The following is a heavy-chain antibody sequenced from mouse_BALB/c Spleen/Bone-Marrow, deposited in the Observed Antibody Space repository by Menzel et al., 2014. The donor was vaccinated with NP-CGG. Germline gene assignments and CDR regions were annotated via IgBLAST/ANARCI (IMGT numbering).Heavy chain of an antibody. J-gene: IGHJ2*01. D-gene: IGHD2-14*01. CDR3: ARGDYRSYYFAY. CDR2: INPGSGGT. CDR1: GYAFTNYL. Sequence: VQLQQSGAELVRPGTSVKVSCKASGYAFTNYLIEWVKQRPGQGLEWIGEINPGSGGTNYNEKFKGKATLTADKSSSTAYMQHSSLTSDDSAVYYCARGDYRSYYFAYWGQGTTLTVSS. V-gene: IGHV1-54*01.